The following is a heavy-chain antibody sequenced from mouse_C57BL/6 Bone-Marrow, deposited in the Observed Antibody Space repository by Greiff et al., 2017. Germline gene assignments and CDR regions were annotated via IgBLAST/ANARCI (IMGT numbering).Heavy chain of an antibody. CDR1: GFSLTSYG. V-gene: IGHV2-2*01. Sequence: QVQLKESGPGLVQPSQSLSITCTVSGFSLTSYGVHWVRQSPGKGLEWLGVIWSGGSTDYNAAFISRLSISKDNSKSQVFFKMNSLQADDTAIYYCARGMMGTTGAWFAYWGQGTLVTVSA. CDR3: ARGMMGTTGAWFAY. D-gene: IGHD2-3*01. CDR2: IWSGGST. J-gene: IGHJ3*01.